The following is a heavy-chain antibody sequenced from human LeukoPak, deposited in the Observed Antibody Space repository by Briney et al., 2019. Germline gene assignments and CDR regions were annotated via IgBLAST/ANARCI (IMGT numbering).Heavy chain of an antibody. D-gene: IGHD4-11*01. Sequence: SETLSLTCTVSGASIITTNYYWGWIRQPPGKGLEWIGSISYSGNAYYNPSLRSRLSISMDASKNQFSLKMRSVTAADTAVYYCARNLGQTWGTVTTDLWYFDHWGQGTLVPVSS. J-gene: IGHJ4*02. CDR3: ARNLGQTWGTVTTDLWYFDH. CDR2: ISYSGNA. V-gene: IGHV4-39*01. CDR1: GASIITTNYY.